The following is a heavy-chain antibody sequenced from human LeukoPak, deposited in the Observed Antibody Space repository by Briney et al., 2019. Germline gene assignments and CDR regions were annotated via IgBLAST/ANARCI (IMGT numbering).Heavy chain of an antibody. CDR1: GFTVSSNY. D-gene: IGHD1-1*01. Sequence: PGGSLRLSCAASGFTVSSNYMSWVRQAPGKGLEWVSVIYSGGSTDYADSVKGRFTISRDNSKSTLYLQMNSLRAEDTAVYYCTTDPKGTTGTAAFDYWGQGTLVTVSS. V-gene: IGHV3-66*01. J-gene: IGHJ4*02. CDR3: TTDPKGTTGTAAFDY. CDR2: IYSGGST.